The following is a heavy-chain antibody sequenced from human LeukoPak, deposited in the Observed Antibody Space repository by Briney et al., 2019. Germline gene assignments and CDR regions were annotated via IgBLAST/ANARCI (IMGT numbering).Heavy chain of an antibody. Sequence: GGSLRLSCAVSGFTVSSNYMSWVRQPPGKGLEWVSIIYSGGSTYYADSVKGRFTISRDNSKNTLYLQMNSLRAEDTAVYYCARVGYTGTWYSSPPSDYWGQGTLVTVSS. D-gene: IGHD6-13*01. CDR2: IYSGGST. CDR1: GFTVSSNY. V-gene: IGHV3-66*01. J-gene: IGHJ4*02. CDR3: ARVGYTGTWYSSPPSDY.